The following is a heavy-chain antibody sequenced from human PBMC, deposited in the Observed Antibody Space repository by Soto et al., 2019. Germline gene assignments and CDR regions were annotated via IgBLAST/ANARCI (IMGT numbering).Heavy chain of an antibody. CDR3: VRDSSGYYYRVGAFDI. D-gene: IGHD3-22*01. J-gene: IGHJ3*02. CDR2: IWYDGSNK. Sequence: QVQLVESGGGVVQPGRSLRLSCAASGFTFSSYGMHWVRQAPGKGLEWVAVIWYDGSNKYYADSVKGRFTISRDNSKNTLYLQMNSLRAEDTAVYYCVRDSSGYYYRVGAFDIWGQGTMVTVSS. CDR1: GFTFSSYG. V-gene: IGHV3-33*01.